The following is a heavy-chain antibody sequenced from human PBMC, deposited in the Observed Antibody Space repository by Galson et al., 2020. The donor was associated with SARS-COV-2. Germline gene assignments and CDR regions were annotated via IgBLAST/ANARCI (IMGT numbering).Heavy chain of an antibody. CDR1: GFTFSNAW. J-gene: IGHJ4*02. CDR2: IKSKTDGGTT. D-gene: IGHD3-3*01. Sequence: GESLKISCAASGFTFSNAWMRWVRQAPGKGLAWVGRIKSKTDGGTTDYAAPVKGRFTISRDDSKNTLYLQMSSLKTEDTAVYYCTTHEVDDFWSDDYWGQGTLVTVSS. V-gene: IGHV3-15*01. CDR3: TTHEVDDFWSDDY.